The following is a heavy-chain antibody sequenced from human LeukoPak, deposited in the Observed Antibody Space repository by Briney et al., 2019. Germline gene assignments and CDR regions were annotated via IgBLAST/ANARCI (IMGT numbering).Heavy chain of an antibody. CDR3: ARDGPLTGYFDY. CDR2: IIPILGIA. Sequence: SVKVSCKASGGTFSSYAISWVRQAPGQGLEWMGRIIPILGIANYAQKFQGRVTITADKSTSTAYMELSSLRSEDTAVYYCARDGPLTGYFDYWGQGTLVTVSS. V-gene: IGHV1-69*04. CDR1: GGTFSSYA. J-gene: IGHJ4*02. D-gene: IGHD3-16*01.